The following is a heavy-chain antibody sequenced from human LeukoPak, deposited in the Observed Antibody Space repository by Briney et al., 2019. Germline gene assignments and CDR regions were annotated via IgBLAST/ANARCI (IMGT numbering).Heavy chain of an antibody. D-gene: IGHD5-18*01. CDR2: INAGNGNT. V-gene: IGHV1-3*01. J-gene: IGHJ4*02. CDR1: GYTFTSYA. CDR3: ARAFVGTVMGIPFDS. Sequence: ASVKVSCKASGYTFTSYAMHWVRQAPGQRLEWMGWINAGNGNTKYSQKFQGRVTITRDTSASTAYMERSSLRSEDTAVYYCARAFVGTVMGIPFDSWGQGTLVTVSS.